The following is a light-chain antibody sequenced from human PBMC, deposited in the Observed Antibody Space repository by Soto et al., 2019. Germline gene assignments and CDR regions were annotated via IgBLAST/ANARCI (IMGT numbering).Light chain of an antibody. CDR3: QLYGSSPKT. CDR1: QSVSRNY. Sequence: EIVLTQSQATLSLSPGERATLSCGASQSVSRNYLAWYQQKPGLAPSLLIYDASSRATGIPDRFSGSGSGTDFTLTISRLEPEDSAVYFCQLYGSSPKTFGQGTKVDIK. CDR2: DAS. J-gene: IGKJ1*01. V-gene: IGKV3D-20*01.